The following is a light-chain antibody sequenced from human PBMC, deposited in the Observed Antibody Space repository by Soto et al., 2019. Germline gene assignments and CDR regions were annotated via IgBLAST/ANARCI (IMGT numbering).Light chain of an antibody. CDR3: QQCYNWPQWT. V-gene: IGKV3-11*01. CDR1: QSVGTF. Sequence: EIVLTQSPATLSLSPGERATLSCRASQSVGTFFAWYQQKPGQAPRLLIYDASNRATGIPARFSGSGSGTDFTLTISSLEPEDFAVYYCQQCYNWPQWTFGQGTKGDIK. J-gene: IGKJ1*01. CDR2: DAS.